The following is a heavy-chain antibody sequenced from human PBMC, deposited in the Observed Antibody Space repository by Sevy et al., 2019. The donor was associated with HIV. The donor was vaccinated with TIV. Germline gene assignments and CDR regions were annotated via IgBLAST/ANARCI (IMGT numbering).Heavy chain of an antibody. D-gene: IGHD2-2*01. Sequence: GGSLRLSCAASGFTFSNYAMSWVRQAPGKGLEWVSSISRSGGSTYYADSVKGRFTISRDNSKNTLYLQMNSLRAEDTAVYYCAKVDVVVPVADYGMDVWGQGTTVTVPS. CDR3: AKVDVVVPVADYGMDV. CDR1: GFTFSNYA. J-gene: IGHJ6*02. V-gene: IGHV3-23*01. CDR2: ISRSGGST.